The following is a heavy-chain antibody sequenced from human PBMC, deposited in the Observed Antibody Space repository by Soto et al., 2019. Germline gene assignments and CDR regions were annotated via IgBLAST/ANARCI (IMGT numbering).Heavy chain of an antibody. Sequence: PSETLSLTCTVSGCSISNGGYNWGWIRQHPGKGLEWYGNINYSRSTYYNPSLKSRVTISVDTSKTQFSLKLSSVTAADAAVYCCARNHDFPNCFDPWGQGTLVTVSS. CDR3: ARNHDFPNCFDP. CDR1: GCSISNGGYN. J-gene: IGHJ5*02. V-gene: IGHV4-31*02. CDR2: INYSRST. D-gene: IGHD3-3*01.